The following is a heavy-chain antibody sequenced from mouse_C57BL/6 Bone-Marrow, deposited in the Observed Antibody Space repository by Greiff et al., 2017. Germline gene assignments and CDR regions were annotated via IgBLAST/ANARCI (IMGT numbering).Heavy chain of an antibody. CDR3: ARDYGFAY. D-gene: IGHD1-1*01. CDR1: GYTFTSYW. V-gene: IGHV1-69*01. J-gene: IGHJ3*01. CDR2: IDPSDSYT. Sequence: QVQLQQPGAELVMPGASVKLSCKASGYTFTSYWMHWVKQRPGQGLEWIGEIDPSDSYTNYNQKFKGKSTLTVDKSSRTAYMQLSSLTSEDSAVYYCARDYGFAYWGQGTLVTVSA.